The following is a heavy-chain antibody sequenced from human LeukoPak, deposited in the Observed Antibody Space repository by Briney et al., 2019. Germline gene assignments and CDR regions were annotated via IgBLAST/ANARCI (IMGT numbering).Heavy chain of an antibody. CDR3: VRDGDDFNFDY. J-gene: IGHJ4*02. Sequence: GGSLRLSCAASGFSFNAYWMAWVRQAPGTGLEWVANINPAGSETFHVDPVKGRFSISRDHAKNLVYLQMSSLRAEDTAVYFCVRDGDDFNFDYWGQGSLVTVSS. CDR1: GFSFNAYW. V-gene: IGHV3-7*01. CDR2: INPAGSET. D-gene: IGHD5-24*01.